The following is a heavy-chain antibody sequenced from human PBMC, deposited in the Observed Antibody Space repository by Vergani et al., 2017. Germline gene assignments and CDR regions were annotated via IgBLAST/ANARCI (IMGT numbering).Heavy chain of an antibody. J-gene: IGHJ3*01. D-gene: IGHD3-10*02. CDR3: VRYVRVSRT. Sequence: EVQLLESGGDLVQPGGSLRLSCAASGFTFIMHAMSWVRQAPGKGLEWVSTLSASDRRTHYADSVKGRFTISRDNSTNTLLLHMSSLRAEDTAVYYCVRYVRVSRTCGQGTVVAVSS. V-gene: IGHV3-23*01. CDR1: GFTFIMHA. CDR2: LSASDRRT.